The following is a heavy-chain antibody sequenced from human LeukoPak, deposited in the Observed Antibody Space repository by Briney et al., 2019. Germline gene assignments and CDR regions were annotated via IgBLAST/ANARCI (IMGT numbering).Heavy chain of an antibody. CDR1: GGSFSGYY. Sequence: SETLSLTCAVYGGSFSGYYWSWNRQPPGKGLEWIGEINHSGSTNYNPSLKSRVTISVDTSKNQFSLKLSSVTAADTAVYYCARGPPQAVAEGSPNVGDYYYYYYGMDVWGKGTTVTVSS. J-gene: IGHJ6*04. CDR3: ARGPPQAVAEGSPNVGDYYYYYYGMDV. CDR2: INHSGST. V-gene: IGHV4-34*01. D-gene: IGHD6-19*01.